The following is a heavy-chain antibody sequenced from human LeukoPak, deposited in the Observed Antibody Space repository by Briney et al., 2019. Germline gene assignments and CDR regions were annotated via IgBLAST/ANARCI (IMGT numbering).Heavy chain of an antibody. CDR3: AREFPDYGDYGFNY. V-gene: IGHV4-34*01. CDR2: INHSGST. D-gene: IGHD4-17*01. Sequence: SETLSLTCAVYGGSFSGYYWSWIRQPPGKGLEWIGEINHSGSTNYNPSLKSRVTISVDTSKNQFSLKLSSVTAADTAVYYCAREFPDYGDYGFNYWGQGTLVTVSS. CDR1: GGSFSGYY. J-gene: IGHJ4*02.